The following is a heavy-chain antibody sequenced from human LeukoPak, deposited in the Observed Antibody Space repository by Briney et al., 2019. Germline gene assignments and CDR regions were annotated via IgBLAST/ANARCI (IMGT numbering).Heavy chain of an antibody. Sequence: ASVKVSCKASGGTFSSYAISWVRQALGQGLEWMGWISAYNGNTNYAQKFQGRVTITTDTSTSTAYMELRSLRSDDTAVYYCARIVVVPAASIYYGMDVWGQATTVTVSS. CDR2: ISAYNGNT. CDR3: ARIVVVPAASIYYGMDV. D-gene: IGHD2-2*01. CDR1: GGTFSSYA. J-gene: IGHJ6*02. V-gene: IGHV1-18*01.